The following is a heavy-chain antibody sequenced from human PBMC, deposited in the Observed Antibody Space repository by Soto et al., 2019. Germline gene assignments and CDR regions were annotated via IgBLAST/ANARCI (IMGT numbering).Heavy chain of an antibody. J-gene: IGHJ6*02. CDR3: ARVGGVGATGTDYYYYGIDV. D-gene: IGHD1-26*01. CDR1: GYTFTGYY. CDR2: INPNSGGT. Sequence: AAVKVSCKASGYTFTGYYMHLVRQAPGQGLEGMGWINPNSGGTNYAQKFQGWVTMTRDTSIGTAYMELSRLRSDDTAVYYCARVGGVGATGTDYYYYGIDVWGQGTTVTVSS. V-gene: IGHV1-2*04.